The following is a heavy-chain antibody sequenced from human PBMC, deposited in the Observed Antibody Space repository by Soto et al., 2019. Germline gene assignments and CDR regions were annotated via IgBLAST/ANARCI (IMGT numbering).Heavy chain of an antibody. CDR2: TYYRSKWYN. D-gene: IGHD1-26*01. V-gene: IGHV6-1*01. CDR1: GSKISCISVT. J-gene: IGHJ5*01. Sequence: LTLTGSMSGSKISCISVTSESIKQSPSRGLEWLGRTYYRSKWYNDYAESVKSRITINPDTSKNQFSLHLNSVTPEDTAVYYCVRLIGNSWLDFWGQGTLVTVSS. CDR3: VRLIGNSWLDF.